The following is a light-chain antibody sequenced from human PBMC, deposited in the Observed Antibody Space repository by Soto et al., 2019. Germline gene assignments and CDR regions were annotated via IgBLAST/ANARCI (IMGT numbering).Light chain of an antibody. CDR2: GAS. CDR3: QQYGTSPFT. Sequence: EIVLTQSPGTLSLPPGEVASLSCRASQSVSSRFLAWYQHRSGQAPRLLIYGASSRAAGIPDRFRGSGSGTDFSLTIAGLEPEDFAVYYCQQYGTSPFTFGPGTKVEI. V-gene: IGKV3-20*01. CDR1: QSVSSRF. J-gene: IGKJ3*01.